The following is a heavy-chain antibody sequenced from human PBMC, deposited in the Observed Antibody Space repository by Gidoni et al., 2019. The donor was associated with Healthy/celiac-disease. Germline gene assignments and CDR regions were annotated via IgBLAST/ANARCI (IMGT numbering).Heavy chain of an antibody. Sequence: QVQLVESGGGVVPPGRSLRLSWAASGFPFSSYAMHWIGQAPGKGLEWVAVIAYDGSNKYYADSVKGRFTISRDNSKNTLYLQMNSLRAEDTAVYYCAREAVAGTAFDYWGQGTLVTVSS. D-gene: IGHD6-19*01. CDR3: AREAVAGTAFDY. CDR1: GFPFSSYA. V-gene: IGHV3-30-3*01. J-gene: IGHJ4*02. CDR2: IAYDGSNK.